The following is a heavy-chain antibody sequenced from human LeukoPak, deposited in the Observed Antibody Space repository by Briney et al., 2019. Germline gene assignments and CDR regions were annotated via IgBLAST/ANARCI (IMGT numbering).Heavy chain of an antibody. CDR1: GFTFSSYG. Sequence: GGSLRLSCAASGFTFSSYGMHWVRQAPGKGLEWVAVIWYDGSNKYYADSVKGRFTISRDNSKNTLYLQMNSLRSEDTAVYYCARSSGSSSAALDYWGQGTLVTVSS. J-gene: IGHJ4*02. CDR2: IWYDGSNK. CDR3: ARSSGSSSAALDY. D-gene: IGHD1-26*01. V-gene: IGHV3-33*01.